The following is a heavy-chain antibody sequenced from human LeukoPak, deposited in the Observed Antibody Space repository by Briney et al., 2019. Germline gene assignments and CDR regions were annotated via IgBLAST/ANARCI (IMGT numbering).Heavy chain of an antibody. D-gene: IGHD3-10*01. CDR2: ITSSSSSM. CDR1: GFXFSTYR. CDR3: RFGDFNDY. V-gene: IGHV3-21*01. J-gene: IGHJ4*02. Sequence: PGGSLRLSCAASGFXFSTYRMHWVRQAPGKGLEWVSSITSSSSSMSYADSVEGRFTISRDNAKNSLYLQMNSLSSEDTAVYYCRFGDFNDYWGQGTLVTVSS.